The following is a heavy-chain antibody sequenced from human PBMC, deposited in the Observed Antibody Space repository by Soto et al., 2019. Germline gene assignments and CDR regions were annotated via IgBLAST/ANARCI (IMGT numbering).Heavy chain of an antibody. CDR2: ISAYNGNT. Sequence: ASVKVSCKASGYTFTSYGISWVRQAPGQGLEWMGWISAYNGNTNYAQKLQGRVTMTTDTSTSTAYMELRSLRSDDTAVYYCARVADYYDSGGYKHNWFDPWGQGNLVTVSS. D-gene: IGHD3-22*01. J-gene: IGHJ5*02. CDR3: ARVADYYDSGGYKHNWFDP. CDR1: GYTFTSYG. V-gene: IGHV1-18*04.